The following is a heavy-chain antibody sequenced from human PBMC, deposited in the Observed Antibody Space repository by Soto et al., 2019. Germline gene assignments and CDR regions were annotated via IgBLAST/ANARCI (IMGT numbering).Heavy chain of an antibody. J-gene: IGHJ5*02. CDR3: AKGGIGWFDP. V-gene: IGHV3-23*01. CDR2: ISYDGGNT. D-gene: IGHD2-21*01. CDR1: GFTFSSYA. Sequence: GGSLRLSCAAFGFTFSSYAMNWVRQAPGRGLEWVSTISYDGGNTYYPHSVKGRFTISRDNSKNTLYLQMNSLRAEDAAVYYCAKGGIGWFDPWGQGTLVTVSS.